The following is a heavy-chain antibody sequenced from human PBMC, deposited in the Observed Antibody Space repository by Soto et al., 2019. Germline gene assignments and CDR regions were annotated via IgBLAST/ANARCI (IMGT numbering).Heavy chain of an antibody. J-gene: IGHJ4*02. V-gene: IGHV1-69*10. D-gene: IGHD5-18*01. CDR2: IIPILGIA. CDR1: GGTFSSYA. CDR3: AREEDVDTAMVFDY. Sequence: ASVKVSCKASGGTFSSYAISWVRQAPGQGLEWMGGIIPILGIANYAQKVQGRVTITADKSTSTAYMELSSLRSEDTAVYYCAREEDVDTAMVFDYWGQGTLVTVSS.